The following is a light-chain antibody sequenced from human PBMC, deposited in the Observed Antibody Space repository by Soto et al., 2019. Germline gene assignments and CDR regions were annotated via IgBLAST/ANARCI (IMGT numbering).Light chain of an antibody. V-gene: IGKV1-5*03. Sequence: DIPMTQSPSTLSASVGDRVTITCRASQSVGSWLAWFQQRTGSAPKVLIYKVSNLESGVPSRFSGSGSGTEFTLTISSLQPDDFATYYCQQYISDPWTFGQGTRVEVK. CDR1: QSVGSW. CDR3: QQYISDPWT. CDR2: KVS. J-gene: IGKJ1*01.